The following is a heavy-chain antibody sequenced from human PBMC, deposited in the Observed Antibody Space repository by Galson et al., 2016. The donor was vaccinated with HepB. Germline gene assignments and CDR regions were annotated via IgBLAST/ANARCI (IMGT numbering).Heavy chain of an antibody. D-gene: IGHD3-3*01. CDR3: ARAKRPPRSSSFGYSWFAP. CDR1: GGSFRNYY. CDR2: INESGGS. Sequence: ETLSPTCAVYGGSFRNYYWTWIRQSPEKGLEWIGDINESGGSNYNPSFDSPVTISLDTAKNQFSLNMYSVTAADTGVYYCARAKRPPRSSSFGYSWFAPWGQGTPVIVSS. J-gene: IGHJ5*02. V-gene: IGHV4-34*01.